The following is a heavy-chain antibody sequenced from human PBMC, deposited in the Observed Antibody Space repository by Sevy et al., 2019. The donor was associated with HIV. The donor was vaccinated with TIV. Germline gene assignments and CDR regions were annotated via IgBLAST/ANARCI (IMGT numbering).Heavy chain of an antibody. V-gene: IGHV3-23*01. CDR1: GFTFSSYA. CDR3: AKRPGSSNWYYFDY. CDR2: ISGSADST. Sequence: GGSLRLSCAASGFTFSSYAMTWVRQAPGKGLEWVSTISGSADSTYYADSVKGRFTISRDNSKNTRYLQMNSLRADDTAVYYCAKRPGSSNWYYFDYWGQGTLVTVSS. D-gene: IGHD6-13*01. J-gene: IGHJ4*02.